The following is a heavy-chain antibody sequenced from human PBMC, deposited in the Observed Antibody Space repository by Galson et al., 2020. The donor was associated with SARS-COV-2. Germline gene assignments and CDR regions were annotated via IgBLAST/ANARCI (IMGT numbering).Heavy chain of an antibody. V-gene: IGHV4-39*01. J-gene: IGHJ5*02. D-gene: IGHD6-19*01. CDR1: GGSISSSSYY. Sequence: SETLSLTCTVSGGSISSSSYYWGWIRQPPEKGLEWIGSIHYSGSTYYNPSLKSRVTPSVDTSKNQFSLKLSSVTAADTAVYYCARHKWLPLGWFGPWGQGTLVTVFS. CDR2: IHYSGST. CDR3: ARHKWLPLGWFGP.